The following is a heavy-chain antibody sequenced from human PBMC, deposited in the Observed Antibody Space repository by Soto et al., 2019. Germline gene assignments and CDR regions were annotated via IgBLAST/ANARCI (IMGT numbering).Heavy chain of an antibody. V-gene: IGHV1-58*01. Sequence: SVKVSCKASGFTFTSSAVQWVLQARGQRLEWIGWIVVGSGNTNYAQKFQERVTITRDMSTSTAYMELSSLRSEDTAVYYCAADGITAAGNFDYWGQGTLVTVSS. D-gene: IGHD6-13*01. CDR1: GFTFTSSA. CDR2: IVVGSGNT. CDR3: AADGITAAGNFDY. J-gene: IGHJ4*02.